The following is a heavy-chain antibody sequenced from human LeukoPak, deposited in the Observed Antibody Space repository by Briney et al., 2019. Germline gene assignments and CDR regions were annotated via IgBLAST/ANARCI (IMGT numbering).Heavy chain of an antibody. J-gene: IGHJ5*02. CDR2: IYHSGST. V-gene: IGHV4-38-2*02. D-gene: IGHD2/OR15-2a*01. Sequence: SETLSLTCTVSGGSISSYYWGWIRQPPGKGLEWIGSIYHSGSTYYNPSLKSRVTISVDTSKNQFSLKLSSVTAADTAVYYCARGTTYTKSRFDPWGQGTLVTVSS. CDR1: GGSISSYY. CDR3: ARGTTYTKSRFDP.